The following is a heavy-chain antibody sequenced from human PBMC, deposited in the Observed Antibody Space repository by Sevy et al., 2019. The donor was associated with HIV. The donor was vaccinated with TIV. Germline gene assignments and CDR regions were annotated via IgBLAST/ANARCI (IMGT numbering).Heavy chain of an antibody. CDR1: GYTFSSYR. D-gene: IGHD2-15*01. V-gene: IGHV1-18*01. CDR3: ARAYCSGGRCYYLAY. Sequence: ASVKVSCKISGYTFSSYRITWVRQAPGQGLECMGWISPHNGDTNYAQKLQGRVTMITDTSTTTAYMELRNLRSDDTAVYYSARAYCSGGRCYYLAYWGQGTLVTVSS. J-gene: IGHJ4*01. CDR2: ISPHNGDT.